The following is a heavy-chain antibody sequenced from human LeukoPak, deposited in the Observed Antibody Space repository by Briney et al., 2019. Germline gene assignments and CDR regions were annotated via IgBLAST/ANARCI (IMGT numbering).Heavy chain of an antibody. V-gene: IGHV3-11*01. CDR1: GFTFSDYY. D-gene: IGHD2/OR15-2a*01. CDR2: ISSSGSTI. CDR3: ASGLEVIRYYGMDV. J-gene: IGHJ6*02. Sequence: PGGSLRLSCAASGFTFSDYYMSWIRQAPGKGLEWVSYISSSGSTIYYADSVKGRFTISRDNAKNSLYLQMNSLRAEDTAVYYCASGLEVIRYYGMDVWGQGTTVTVSS.